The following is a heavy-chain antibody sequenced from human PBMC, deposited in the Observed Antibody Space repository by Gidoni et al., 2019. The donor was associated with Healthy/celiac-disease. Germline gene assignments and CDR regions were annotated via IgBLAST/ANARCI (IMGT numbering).Heavy chain of an antibody. Sequence: EVQLLESGGGLVQPGGSLRLSCAASGFTFSSYAMSWVRQAPGKGLEWVSAISGSGGSTYYADSVKGRFTISRDNSKNTLYLQMNSLRAEDTAVYYCAKVKHYYDSSGYDAFDIWGQGTMVTVSS. D-gene: IGHD3-22*01. V-gene: IGHV3-23*01. CDR2: ISGSGGST. J-gene: IGHJ3*02. CDR3: AKVKHYYDSSGYDAFDI. CDR1: GFTFSSYA.